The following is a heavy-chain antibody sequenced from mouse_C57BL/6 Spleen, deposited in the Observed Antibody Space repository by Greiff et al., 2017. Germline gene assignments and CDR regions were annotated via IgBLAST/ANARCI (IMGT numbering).Heavy chain of an antibody. Sequence: QVQLKESGAELVRPGASVTLSCKASGYTFTDYEMHWVKQTPVHGLEWIGAIDPETGGTAYNQKFKGKAILTADKSSSTAYMELRSLTSEDSAVYYCLYSNSFAYWGQGTLVTVSA. CDR3: LYSNSFAY. CDR2: IDPETGGT. J-gene: IGHJ3*01. V-gene: IGHV1-15*01. D-gene: IGHD2-5*01. CDR1: GYTFTDYE.